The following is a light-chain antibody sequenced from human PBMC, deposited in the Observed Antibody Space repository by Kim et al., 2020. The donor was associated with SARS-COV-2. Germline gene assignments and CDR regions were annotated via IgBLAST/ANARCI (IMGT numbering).Light chain of an antibody. Sequence: ASVKLTCTLSSGHSSYAIAWHQQQPEKGPRYLMKVNSDGSHRKGEGIPDRFSGSSSGAARYLTISRLQSEDEADYYCQTWGSGIRVFGGGTKVTVL. CDR1: SGHSSYA. V-gene: IGLV4-69*01. CDR3: QTWGSGIRV. CDR2: VNSDGSH. J-gene: IGLJ3*02.